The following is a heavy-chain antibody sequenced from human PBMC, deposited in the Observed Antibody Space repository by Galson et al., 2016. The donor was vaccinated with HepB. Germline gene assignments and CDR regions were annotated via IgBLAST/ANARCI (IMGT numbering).Heavy chain of an antibody. CDR2: IYHTGTS. J-gene: IGHJ5*01. CDR1: GASVNSSNW. CDR3: ARASVVPGARMLFDS. Sequence: SETLSLTCAVSGASVNSSNWWTWVRQAPGTGLEWIGEIYHTGTSNNNPSLLSRFTMSIDSSRNHFSLNLNSVTAADTAVYYRARASVVPGARMLFDSWGQGILVTVSS. V-gene: IGHV4-4*02. D-gene: IGHD2-2*01.